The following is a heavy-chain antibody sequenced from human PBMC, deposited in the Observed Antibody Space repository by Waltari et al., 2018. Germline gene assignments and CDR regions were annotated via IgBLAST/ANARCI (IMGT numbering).Heavy chain of an antibody. V-gene: IGHV3-9*01. Sequence: EVQLVESGGGLVQHGRSLSLPCAASGFTFDDYAMHWVRQATGQGLAGVSGISWNSGSIGYADSVKGRFTISRDNAKNSLYLQMNSLRAEDTALYYCAKDMGEYYYDSSGYPLDAFDIWGQGTMVTVSS. D-gene: IGHD3-22*01. CDR3: AKDMGEYYYDSSGYPLDAFDI. CDR2: ISWNSGSI. J-gene: IGHJ3*02. CDR1: GFTFDDYA.